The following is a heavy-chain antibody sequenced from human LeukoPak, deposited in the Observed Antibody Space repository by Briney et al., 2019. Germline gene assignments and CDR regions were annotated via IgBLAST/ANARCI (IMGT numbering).Heavy chain of an antibody. CDR1: GFTFSSYG. CDR2: ISYDGSNK. J-gene: IGHJ5*02. D-gene: IGHD2-15*01. Sequence: GGSLRLSCAASGFTFSSYGMHWVRQASGKGLEWVAVISYDGSNKYYADSVKGRFTISRDNSKNTLYLQMNSLRAEDTAVYYCAKGRAFVVVVAATPDWFDPWGQGTLVTVSS. V-gene: IGHV3-30*18. CDR3: AKGRAFVVVVAATPDWFDP.